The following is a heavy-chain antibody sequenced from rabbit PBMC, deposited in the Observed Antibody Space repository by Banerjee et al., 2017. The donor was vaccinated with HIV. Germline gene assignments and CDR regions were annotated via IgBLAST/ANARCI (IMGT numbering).Heavy chain of an antibody. CDR2: IYAASSGST. D-gene: IGHD2-1*01. CDR3: AREVYDDYGDTYYFNL. V-gene: IGHV1S40*01. Sequence: WIGCIYAASSGSTWYASWVNGRFMISKTSSTTVTLQMTSLTVADTATYFCAREVYDDYGDTYYFNLWGPGTLVTVS. J-gene: IGHJ4*01.